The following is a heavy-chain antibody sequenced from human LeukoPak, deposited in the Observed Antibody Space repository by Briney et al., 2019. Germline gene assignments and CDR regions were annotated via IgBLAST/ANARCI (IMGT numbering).Heavy chain of an antibody. V-gene: IGHV3-23*01. CDR2: ISDTGRRT. J-gene: IGHJ4*02. D-gene: IGHD2-21*01. CDR3: ARHDSFIPF. Sequence: GGSLRLSCAASGFTFSDYAMSWVRQAAGRGLEWVSGISDTGRRTYYTDSVKGRFTISRDDSKKTVYLQMDTLRAEDTAIYFCARHDSFIPFWGQGTLVTVSS. CDR1: GFTFSDYA.